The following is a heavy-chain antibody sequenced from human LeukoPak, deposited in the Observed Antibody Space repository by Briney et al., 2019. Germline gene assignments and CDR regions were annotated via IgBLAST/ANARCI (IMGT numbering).Heavy chain of an antibody. Sequence: SVKVSCKASGGTFSSYAISWVRQAPGQGLEWMGRIIPILGIANYAQKFQGRVTITADKSTSTAYMELSSLRSEDTAVYYCATERTIFGVVISDYWGQGTLVTVSS. D-gene: IGHD3-3*01. J-gene: IGHJ4*02. CDR1: GGTFSSYA. V-gene: IGHV1-69*04. CDR2: IIPILGIA. CDR3: ATERTIFGVVISDY.